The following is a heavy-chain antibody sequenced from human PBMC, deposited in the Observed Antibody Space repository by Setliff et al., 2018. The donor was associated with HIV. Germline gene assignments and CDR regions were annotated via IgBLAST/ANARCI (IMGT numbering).Heavy chain of an antibody. CDR3: AKGSYSSGRYDNYLEY. V-gene: IGHV3-NL1*01. D-gene: IGHD3-22*01. CDR2: IGGHGSII. Sequence: GGSLRLSCAPSGFTFSDYGIHWVRQAPGKGLEWISFIGGHGSIIHYADSVKGRFTISRDNAKNTVYLQMNSLRVEDTAVYYCAKGSYSSGRYDNYLEYWGQGALVTVSS. CDR1: GFTFSDYG. J-gene: IGHJ4*02.